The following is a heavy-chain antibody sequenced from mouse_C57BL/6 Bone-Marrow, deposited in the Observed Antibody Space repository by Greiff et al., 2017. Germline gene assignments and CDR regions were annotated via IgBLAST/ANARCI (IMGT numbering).Heavy chain of an antibody. CDR1: GSTFTGYW. CDR2: IYPGSGST. V-gene: IGHV1-55*01. Sequence: VKLQQPGAELVKPGASVKMSCRASGSTFTGYWITWVQQRPGQGLEWIGDIYPGSGSTNYNEKFKSKATLTVDTSSSTAYMQLSSLTSEDSAVYYCARLRGDYWGQGTSVTVSS. CDR3: ARLRGDY. J-gene: IGHJ4*01.